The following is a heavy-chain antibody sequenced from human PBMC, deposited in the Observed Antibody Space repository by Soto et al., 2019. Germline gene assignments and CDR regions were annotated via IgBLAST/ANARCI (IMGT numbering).Heavy chain of an antibody. CDR1: GYTLTELS. CDR2: FDPEDGET. Sequence: GASVKVSCKVSGYTLTELSMHWVRQAPGKGLEWMGGFDPEDGETIYAQKFQGRVTMTEDTSTDTAYMELRRLRSEDTAVYYCARDSKWLPKENRYYHYGMDVWGQGTTLTVSS. D-gene: IGHD5-12*01. CDR3: ARDSKWLPKENRYYHYGMDV. V-gene: IGHV1-24*01. J-gene: IGHJ6*02.